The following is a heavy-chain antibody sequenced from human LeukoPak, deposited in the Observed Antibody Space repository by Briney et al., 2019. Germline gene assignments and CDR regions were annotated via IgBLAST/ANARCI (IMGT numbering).Heavy chain of an antibody. D-gene: IGHD3-10*01. CDR3: ARTLWFRAGPPDY. J-gene: IGHJ4*02. CDR2: IYHSGST. V-gene: IGHV4-4*02. CDR1: GGSISSSNW. Sequence: PSGTLSLTCAVSGGSISSSNWWSWVRQPPGKGLEWIGEIYHSGSTNYNPSLKSRVTISVDKSKNQFSLKLSSVTAADTAVYYCARTLWFRAGPPDYWGQGTLVTVSS.